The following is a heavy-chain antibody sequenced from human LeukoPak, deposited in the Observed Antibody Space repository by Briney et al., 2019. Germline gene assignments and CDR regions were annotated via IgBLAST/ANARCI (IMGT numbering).Heavy chain of an antibody. J-gene: IGHJ3*02. Sequence: GASVKVSCKASGYTFTGYYMHWVRQAPGQGLEWMGWINPNSGGTNYAQKFQGRVTMTRDTSISTAYMELSRLRSDDTAVYYCARDRITFGGVIVRRYAFDIWGQGTMVTVSS. V-gene: IGHV1-2*02. CDR1: GYTFTGYY. CDR2: INPNSGGT. D-gene: IGHD3-16*02. CDR3: ARDRITFGGVIVRRYAFDI.